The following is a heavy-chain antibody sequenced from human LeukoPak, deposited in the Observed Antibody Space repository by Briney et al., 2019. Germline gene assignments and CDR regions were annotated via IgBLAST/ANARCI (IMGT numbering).Heavy chain of an antibody. CDR2: IYSGGST. V-gene: IGHV3-53*01. CDR3: ARGALYRYYFDY. J-gene: IGHJ4*02. D-gene: IGHD4-17*01. Sequence: GGSLRLSCAASGFTVSSNYMSWVRQAPGKGLEWVSVIYSGGSTYYADSVKGRFTISRDNSKNTLYLQMNSLRAEDTAVYCCARGALYRYYFDYWGQGTLVTVSS. CDR1: GFTVSSNY.